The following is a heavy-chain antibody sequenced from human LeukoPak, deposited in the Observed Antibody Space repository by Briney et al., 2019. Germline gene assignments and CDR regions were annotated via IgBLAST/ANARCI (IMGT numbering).Heavy chain of an antibody. Sequence: ASVKVSCKVSGYTLTELSMHWVRQAPGKGLEWMGGFDPEDGETICAQKFQGRVTMTEDTSTDTAYMELSSLRSEDTAVYYCATDLSSSSWYTVDYWGQGTLVTVSS. CDR2: FDPEDGET. CDR1: GYTLTELS. CDR3: ATDLSSSSWYTVDY. D-gene: IGHD6-13*01. V-gene: IGHV1-24*01. J-gene: IGHJ4*02.